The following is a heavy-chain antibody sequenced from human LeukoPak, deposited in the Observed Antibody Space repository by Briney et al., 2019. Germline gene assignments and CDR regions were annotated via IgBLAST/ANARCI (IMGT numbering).Heavy chain of an antibody. J-gene: IGHJ4*02. CDR3: ARARGYYYGSGTDFDY. Sequence: SETLSLTCTVSGGSISSSSYYWGWIRQPPGKGLGWIGSIYYSGSTYYNPSLKSRVTISVDTSKNQFSLKLSSVTAADTAVYYCARARGYYYGSGTDFDYWGQGTLVTVSS. V-gene: IGHV4-39*07. CDR1: GGSISSSSYY. D-gene: IGHD3-10*01. CDR2: IYYSGST.